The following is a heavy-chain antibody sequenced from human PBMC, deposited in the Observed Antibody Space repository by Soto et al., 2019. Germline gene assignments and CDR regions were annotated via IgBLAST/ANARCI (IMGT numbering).Heavy chain of an antibody. D-gene: IGHD6-19*01. V-gene: IGHV4-59*01. CDR3: ARVPIAVQAFDI. CDR1: GGSISSYY. CDR2: IYYSGST. J-gene: IGHJ3*02. Sequence: PSETLSLTYTVSGGSISSYYWSWIRQPPGKGLEWIGYIYYSGSTNYNPSLKSRVTISVDTSKNQFSLKLSSVTAADTAVYYCARVPIAVQAFDIWGQGTMVTVSS.